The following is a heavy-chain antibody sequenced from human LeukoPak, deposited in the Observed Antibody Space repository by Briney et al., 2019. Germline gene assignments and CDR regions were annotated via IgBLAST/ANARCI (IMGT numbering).Heavy chain of an antibody. Sequence: SETLSLTCTVSGYSISSGYYWGWTRQPPGKGLEWIGSIYHSGSTYYNPSLKSRVTISVDTSKNRFSLKLSSVTAADTAVYYCARVWQQHDAFDIWGQGTMVTVSS. CDR1: GYSISSGYY. D-gene: IGHD6-13*01. CDR2: IYHSGST. V-gene: IGHV4-38-2*02. CDR3: ARVWQQHDAFDI. J-gene: IGHJ3*02.